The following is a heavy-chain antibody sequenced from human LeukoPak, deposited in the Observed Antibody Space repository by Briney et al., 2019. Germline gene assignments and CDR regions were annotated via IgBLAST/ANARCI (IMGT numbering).Heavy chain of an antibody. V-gene: IGHV3-74*03. CDR1: GFRFGDDYW. Sequence: GGSLRLSCVASGFRFGDDYWMHWVRQAPGKGLEWVSRINYKGRDTTYADSVKGRFAISRDNTKNTLYLNMNNLRAEDTAVYYCARAPEQGACDYWGQGTPVSVSS. J-gene: IGHJ4*02. CDR3: ARAPEQGACDY. D-gene: IGHD1-14*01. CDR2: INYKGRDT.